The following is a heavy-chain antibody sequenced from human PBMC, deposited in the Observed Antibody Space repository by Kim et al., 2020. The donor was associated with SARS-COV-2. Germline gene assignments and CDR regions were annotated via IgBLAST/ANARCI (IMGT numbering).Heavy chain of an antibody. Sequence: SETLSLTCTVSGGSISSGGYYWSWIRQHPGKGLEWIGYIYYSGSTYYNPSLKSRVTISVDTSKNQFSLKLSSVTAADTAVYYCARVPFKWFGELKVGWFDPWGQGTLVTVSS. J-gene: IGHJ5*02. CDR2: IYYSGST. V-gene: IGHV4-31*03. D-gene: IGHD3-10*01. CDR3: ARVPFKWFGELKVGWFDP. CDR1: GGSISSGGYY.